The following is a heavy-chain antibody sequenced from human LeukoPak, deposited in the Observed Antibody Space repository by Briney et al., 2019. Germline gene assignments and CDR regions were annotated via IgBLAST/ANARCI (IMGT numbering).Heavy chain of an antibody. J-gene: IGHJ4*02. Sequence: GGSLRLSCAASGFTFSSYSMNWVRQAPGKGLEWVSSISSSSSYIYYADSVKGRFTISRDNAKNSLYLQMNSLRAEDTAVYYCARGGLESSGFDYWGQGILVTVSS. V-gene: IGHV3-21*01. CDR3: ARGGLESSGFDY. CDR1: GFTFSSYS. D-gene: IGHD6-19*01. CDR2: ISSSSSYI.